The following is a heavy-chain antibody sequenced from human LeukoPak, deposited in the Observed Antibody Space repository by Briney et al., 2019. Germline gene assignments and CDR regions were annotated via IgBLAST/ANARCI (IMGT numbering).Heavy chain of an antibody. D-gene: IGHD5-12*01. CDR2: INQDGSEK. Sequence: GGSLRLSCAASGFTFNSYWMSWVRQAPGKGLEWVANINQDGSEKKYVDSVKGRFTISRDNAKNSLYLQMNSLRAEDTAVYYCARDQVAIWDYWGQGTLVTVSS. CDR1: GFTFNSYW. J-gene: IGHJ4*02. CDR3: ARDQVAIWDY. V-gene: IGHV3-7*01.